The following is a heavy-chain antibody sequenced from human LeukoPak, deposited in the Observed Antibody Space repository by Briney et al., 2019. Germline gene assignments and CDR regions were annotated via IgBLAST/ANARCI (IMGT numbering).Heavy chain of an antibody. CDR3: AKAGHCSSTSYHPWAFDI. D-gene: IGHD2-2*01. CDR1: GFTFSDYY. J-gene: IGHJ3*02. Sequence: PGGSLRLSCAASGFTFSDYYMSWIRQAPGKGLEWVSYISSSGGTIYYADSVKGRFTISRDNAKNTLYLQMNSQRAEDTAVYYWAKAGHCSSTSYHPWAFDIWGQGTIVTVS. CDR2: ISSSGGTI. V-gene: IGHV3-11*01.